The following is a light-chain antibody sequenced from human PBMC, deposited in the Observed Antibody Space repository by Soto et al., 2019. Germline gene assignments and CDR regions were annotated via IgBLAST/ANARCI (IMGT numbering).Light chain of an antibody. CDR3: QQRYSTPPRT. CDR1: QSISSY. J-gene: IGKJ1*01. Sequence: DIQMTQSPSSLSASVGDRVTITCRASQSISSYLNWYQQKPGKAPKLLIYAASSLQSGVPSRFSGSGSGTDYTLTISSRQHEDVATYYCQQRYSTPPRTFGQGTKVEIK. CDR2: AAS. V-gene: IGKV1-39*01.